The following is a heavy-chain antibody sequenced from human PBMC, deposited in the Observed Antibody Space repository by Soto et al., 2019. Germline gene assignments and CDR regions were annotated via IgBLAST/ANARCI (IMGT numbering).Heavy chain of an antibody. CDR2: IIPIFGTA. J-gene: IGHJ5*02. Sequence: GASVKGFCKASGVTFSSYAISWVGQAPLRGLEWMGGIIPIFGTANYAQKFQGRVTITAEKSTSTAYMELSSLRSEDTAVYYCARVYVVVAATHPNWFDPWGQGTMVTVSS. V-gene: IGHV1-69*06. CDR3: ARVYVVVAATHPNWFDP. CDR1: GVTFSSYA. D-gene: IGHD2-15*01.